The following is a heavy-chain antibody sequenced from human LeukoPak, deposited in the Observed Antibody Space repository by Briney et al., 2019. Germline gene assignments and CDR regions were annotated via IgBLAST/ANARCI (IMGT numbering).Heavy chain of an antibody. V-gene: IGHV1-2*02. CDR2: INPNSGGT. CDR1: GYTFTGYY. CDR3: ERGSRIVAKIRSQYSWFDP. J-gene: IGHJ5*02. D-gene: IGHD5-12*01. Sequence: ASVKVSCKASGYTFTGYYMHWVRQAPGQGLEWMGWINPNSGGTNYAQKFQGRVTMTRDTSISTAYMELSRLRSDDTAVYYCERGSRIVAKIRSQYSWFDPWGQGTLVTVSS.